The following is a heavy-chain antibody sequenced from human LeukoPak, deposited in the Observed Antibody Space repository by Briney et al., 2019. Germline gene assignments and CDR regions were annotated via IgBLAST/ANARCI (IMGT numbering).Heavy chain of an antibody. J-gene: IGHJ4*02. D-gene: IGHD5-18*01. V-gene: IGHV3-23*01. CDR1: GFTFSSYA. CDR3: PKNVPYGYSEGSPPGYFDY. CDR2: ISGSGGST. Sequence: GGSLRLSCAASGFTFSSYAMSWVRQAPGKGLEWVSAISGSGGSTYYADSVKGRFTISRDNSKNTLYLQMNSLRAEDTDVYYCPKNVPYGYSEGSPPGYFDYWGQGTLVTVSS.